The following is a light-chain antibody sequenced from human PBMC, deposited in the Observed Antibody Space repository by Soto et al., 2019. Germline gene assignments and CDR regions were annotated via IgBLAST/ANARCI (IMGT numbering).Light chain of an antibody. CDR1: SSDVGGYHY. CDR2: EVS. Sequence: QSALTQPASVSGSLGQSITISCTGTSSDVGGYHYVSWYQQYPGKAPKLMIYEVSNRPSGVSNRLSGSKSGNTASLTISGLQAEDEADYYCSSYTSSSTRLFGTGTKVTVL. J-gene: IGLJ1*01. CDR3: SSYTSSSTRL. V-gene: IGLV2-14*01.